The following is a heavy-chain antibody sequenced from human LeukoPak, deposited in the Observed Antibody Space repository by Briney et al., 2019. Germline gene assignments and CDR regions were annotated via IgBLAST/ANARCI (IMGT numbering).Heavy chain of an antibody. Sequence: SETLSLTCAVYGGSFSGYYWSRIRQPPGKGLEWIGEINHSGSTNYNPSLTSRVTISVGTSKNQFSLKRSSVTAADPAVYYCARKGGGHDYVWGSYRYPFDYWGQGTLVTVSS. CDR1: GGSFSGYY. D-gene: IGHD3-16*02. CDR3: ARKGGGHDYVWGSYRYPFDY. CDR2: INHSGST. J-gene: IGHJ4*01. V-gene: IGHV4-34*01.